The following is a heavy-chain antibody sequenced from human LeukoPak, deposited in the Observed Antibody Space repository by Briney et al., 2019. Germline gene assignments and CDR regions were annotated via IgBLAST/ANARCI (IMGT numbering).Heavy chain of an antibody. CDR1: GGSISSYY. J-gene: IGHJ4*02. V-gene: IGHV4-34*01. CDR3: ARAGRSGYYVGY. D-gene: IGHD3-3*01. Sequence: SETLSLTCTVSGGSISSYYWSWIRQPPGKGLEWIGEINHSGSTNYNPSLKSRVTISVGTSKNQFSLKLSSVTAADTAVYYCARAGRSGYYVGYWGQGTLVTVSS. CDR2: INHSGST.